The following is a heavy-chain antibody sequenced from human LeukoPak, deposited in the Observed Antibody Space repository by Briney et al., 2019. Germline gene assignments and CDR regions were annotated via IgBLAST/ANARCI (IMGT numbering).Heavy chain of an antibody. V-gene: IGHV3-23*01. CDR3: ARVLPPHYYGSGPKSPPDY. J-gene: IGHJ4*02. CDR1: GFTFSSYG. CDR2: ISGSGGST. D-gene: IGHD3-10*01. Sequence: PGGSLRLSCAASGFTFSSYGMSWVRQAPGKGLEWVSAISGSGGSTYYADSVKGRFTISRDNSKNTLYLQMNSLRAEDTAVYYCARVLPPHYYGSGPKSPPDYWGQGTLVTVSS.